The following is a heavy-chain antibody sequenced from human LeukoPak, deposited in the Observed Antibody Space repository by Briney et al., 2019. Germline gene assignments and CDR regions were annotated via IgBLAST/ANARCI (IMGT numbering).Heavy chain of an antibody. D-gene: IGHD6-6*01. Sequence: GGSLRLSCAASGFTFSSYAMHWVRQAPGKGLEWVAVISYDGSNTYYADSVKGRFTISRDNAKNTLYLQMNSLRAEDTAVYYCAREAPAARAFDIWGQGTMVTVSS. CDR2: ISYDGSNT. CDR1: GFTFSSYA. V-gene: IGHV3-30-3*01. CDR3: AREAPAARAFDI. J-gene: IGHJ3*02.